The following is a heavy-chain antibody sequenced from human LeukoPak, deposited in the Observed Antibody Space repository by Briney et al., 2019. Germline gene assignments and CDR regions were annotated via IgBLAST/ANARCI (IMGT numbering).Heavy chain of an antibody. Sequence: PGGSQRLSCAASGFTFSDYYMSWIRQAPGKGLEWVSYISSSGSTIYYADSVKGRFTISRDNAKNSLYLQMNSLRAEDTAVYYCARGTTGSFNADHAFDIWGQGTMVTVSS. CDR2: ISSSGSTI. D-gene: IGHD1-26*01. V-gene: IGHV3-11*04. CDR3: ARGTTGSFNADHAFDI. J-gene: IGHJ3*02. CDR1: GFTFSDYY.